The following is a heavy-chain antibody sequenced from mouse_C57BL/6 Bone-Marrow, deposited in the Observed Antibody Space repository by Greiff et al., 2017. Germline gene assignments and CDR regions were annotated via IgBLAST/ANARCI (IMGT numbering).Heavy chain of an antibody. V-gene: IGHV1-76*01. CDR1: GYTFTDYY. J-gene: IGHJ1*03. CDR3: ARLRSWYFDV. Sequence: QVQLKQSGAELVRPGASVKLSCKASGYTFTDYYINWVKQRPGQGLEWIARIYPGSGNTYYNEKFKGKATLTAEKSSSTAYMQLSSLTSEDSAVYFCARLRSWYFDVWGTGTTVTVSS. CDR2: IYPGSGNT. D-gene: IGHD1-1*01.